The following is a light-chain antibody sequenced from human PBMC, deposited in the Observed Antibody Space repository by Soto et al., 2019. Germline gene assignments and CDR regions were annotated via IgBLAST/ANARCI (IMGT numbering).Light chain of an antibody. CDR1: QSIGSW. V-gene: IGKV1-5*03. CDR2: KAS. CDR3: QQYNSYPWT. Sequence: DIQMTQSRSTLSASVGDRVTITCRASQSIGSWLAWYQQKPGKAPKLLIYKASTLESGVPSNFSGSGSGTEFTLTIGSLQPEDFATYYCQQYNSYPWTFGQGTKVDIK. J-gene: IGKJ1*01.